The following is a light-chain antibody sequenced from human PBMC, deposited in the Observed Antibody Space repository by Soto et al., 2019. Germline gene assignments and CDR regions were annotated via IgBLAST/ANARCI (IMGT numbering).Light chain of an antibody. CDR3: QTYNGARWT. V-gene: IGKV1-27*01. CDR2: AAS. J-gene: IGKJ1*01. CDR1: QGFSNY. Sequence: DIQMTQSPSSLSASVGDRVTITCRASQGFSNYLAWYQQKPGKVPKLLIYAASSLQSGVPSRFSGSGSGTDFTLTISSLQPEDVATYYCQTYNGARWTFGKGTKVEIK.